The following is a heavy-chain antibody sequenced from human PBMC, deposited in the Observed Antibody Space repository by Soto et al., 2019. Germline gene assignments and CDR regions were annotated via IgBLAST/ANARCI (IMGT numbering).Heavy chain of an antibody. J-gene: IGHJ5*02. Sequence: QVQLVQSGAEVQKPGSSVKVSCKASGGTFTTYTMNWVRQAPGQGLEWMGRITPILGISNYAQRFKARVTITADKSTNTAYMELSSLRSEDTAVYYCALRYCSGDNCWWGWIDPWGQGNQVTVSS. D-gene: IGHD2-15*01. CDR3: ALRYCSGDNCWWGWIDP. CDR1: GGTFTTYT. V-gene: IGHV1-69*02. CDR2: ITPILGIS.